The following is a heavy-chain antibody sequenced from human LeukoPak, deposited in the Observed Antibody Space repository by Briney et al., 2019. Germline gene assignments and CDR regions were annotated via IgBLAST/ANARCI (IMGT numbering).Heavy chain of an antibody. CDR1: GFTFSSYA. V-gene: IGHV3-23*01. CDR2: ISGSGGST. CDR3: AKRSHDYGDYVVDY. D-gene: IGHD4-17*01. J-gene: IGHJ4*02. Sequence: GGSLRLSCAASGFTFSSYAMSWVRQAPGKGLEWVSAISGSGGSTYYADSVKGRFTISRDNSRNTLYLQMNSLRAEDTAVYYCAKRSHDYGDYVVDYWGQGTLVTVSS.